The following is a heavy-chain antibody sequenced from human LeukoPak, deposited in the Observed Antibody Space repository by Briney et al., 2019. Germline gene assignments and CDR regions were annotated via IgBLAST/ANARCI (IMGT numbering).Heavy chain of an antibody. J-gene: IGHJ4*02. D-gene: IGHD5-24*01. CDR1: GGSIGSASSY. CDR3: ASPGGNRWLQFYHFDY. Sequence: PSETLSLTCTVSGGSIGSASSYWAWIRQPPGKGLEWIGIMYYTGGTYYNPSLKSRVTISGDTSKNQFSLKLSSVTAADTAVYYCASPGGNRWLQFYHFDYWGQRTLVTVSS. CDR2: MYYTGGT. V-gene: IGHV4-39*01.